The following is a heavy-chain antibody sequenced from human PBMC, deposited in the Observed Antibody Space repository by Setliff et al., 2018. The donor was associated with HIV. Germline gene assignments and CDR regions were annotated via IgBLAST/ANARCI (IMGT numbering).Heavy chain of an antibody. CDR1: RSTFNSHT. D-gene: IGHD3-3*01. Sequence: SVKVSCKASRSTFNSHTINWVRQAPGQGLDWMGRIIPILGVANYAQRFQGKVTITADKSTSTAYMELTSLRFVDTAMYYCVRGVQSPPHYSYYYMDVWGEGTMVPVSS. CDR3: VRGVQSPPHYSYYYMDV. CDR2: IIPILGVA. J-gene: IGHJ6*03. V-gene: IGHV1-69*02.